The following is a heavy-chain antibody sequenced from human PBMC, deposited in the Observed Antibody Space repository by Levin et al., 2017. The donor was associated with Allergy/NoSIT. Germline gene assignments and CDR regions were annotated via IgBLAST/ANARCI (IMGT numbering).Heavy chain of an antibody. D-gene: IGHD5-12*01. CDR2: IYTSGST. Sequence: SETLSLTCTVSGGSISSGSYYWSWIRQPAGKGLEWIGRIYTSGSTNYNPSLKSRVTISVDTSKNQFSLKLSSVTAADTAVYYCARDRYSGYDYGYFDRWGRGTLVTVSS. CDR1: GGSISSGSYY. J-gene: IGHJ2*01. CDR3: ARDRYSGYDYGYFDR. V-gene: IGHV4-61*02.